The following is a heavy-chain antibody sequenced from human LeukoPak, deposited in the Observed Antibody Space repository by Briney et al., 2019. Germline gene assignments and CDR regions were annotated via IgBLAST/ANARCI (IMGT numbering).Heavy chain of an antibody. J-gene: IGHJ4*02. V-gene: IGHV4-59*01. CDR1: GGSISSYY. D-gene: IGHD1-26*01. CDR3: ARGEGAAFFGY. CDR2: IYYSGST. Sequence: PSETLSLTCTVSGGSISSYYWSWIRQPPGKGLEWIGYIYYSGSTNYNPSLKSRVTISVDTSKNQFSLKLSSVTAADTAVYYCARGEGAAFFGYWGQGTLVTVSS.